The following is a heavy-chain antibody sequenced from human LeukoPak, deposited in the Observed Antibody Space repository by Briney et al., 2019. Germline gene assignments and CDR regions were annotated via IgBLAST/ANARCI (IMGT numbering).Heavy chain of an antibody. J-gene: IGHJ5*02. CDR1: GGSFSA. Sequence: ASVKVSCKASGGSFSAFNWVRQAPGQGLEWMGAIIPLYGTTNYARKFKGRVTITADDFTNTAYMELNSLRSEDTAIYFCAADAPVGVGIRWFDPWGQGTLVTVSS. CDR2: IIPLYGTT. V-gene: IGHV1-69*13. CDR3: AADAPVGVGIRWFDP. D-gene: IGHD3-3*01.